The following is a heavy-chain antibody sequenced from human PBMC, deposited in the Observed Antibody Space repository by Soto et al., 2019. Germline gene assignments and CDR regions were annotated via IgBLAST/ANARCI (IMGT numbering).Heavy chain of an antibody. CDR2: IYYSGST. CDR3: ALHDDYGDYAPEYFQH. V-gene: IGHV4-39*01. CDR1: GGSISSSSYY. Sequence: QLQLQESGPGLVKPSETLSLTCTVSGGSISSSSYYWGWIRQPPGKGLEWIGSIYYSGSTYYNPSLKSRVTISVDTSKNQFSLKLSSVTAADTAVYYCALHDDYGDYAPEYFQHWGQGTLVTVSS. J-gene: IGHJ1*01. D-gene: IGHD4-17*01.